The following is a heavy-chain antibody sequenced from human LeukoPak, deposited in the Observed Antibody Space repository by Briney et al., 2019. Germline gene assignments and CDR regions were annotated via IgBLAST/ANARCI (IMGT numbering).Heavy chain of an antibody. V-gene: IGHV1-46*01. D-gene: IGHD4-17*01. CDR2: INPSGGST. CDR3: ARVSEEDYGDYVLGY. J-gene: IGHJ4*02. Sequence: ASVKVSCKASGYTFTSYYMHWVRQAPGQGLEWMGIINPSGGSTSYAQKFQGRVTMTRDTSTSTVYMELRGLRSEETAVYYCARVSEEDYGDYVLGYWGQGTLVTVSS. CDR1: GYTFTSYY.